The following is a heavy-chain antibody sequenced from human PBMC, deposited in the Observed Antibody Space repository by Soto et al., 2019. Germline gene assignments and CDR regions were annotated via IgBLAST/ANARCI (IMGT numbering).Heavy chain of an antibody. CDR3: ARDRWWEPYWYFAL. J-gene: IGHJ2*01. D-gene: IGHD1-26*01. CDR1: GYTFTSYG. V-gene: IGHV1-18*01. Sequence: QVQLVQSGAEVKKPGASVKVSCKASGYTFTSYGISWVRQAPGQGLEWMGWISAYNGNTNYAQKLQGRVTMTTDTSRSTAYMGVRSLSSDGPAVYYCARDRWWEPYWYFALRGRGTLVTVSS. CDR2: ISAYNGNT.